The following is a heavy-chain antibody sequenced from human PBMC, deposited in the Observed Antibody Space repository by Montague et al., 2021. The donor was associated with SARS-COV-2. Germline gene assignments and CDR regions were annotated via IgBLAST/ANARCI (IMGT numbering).Heavy chain of an antibody. CDR3: ARHGYIAAAYYYYGMDV. D-gene: IGHD6-13*01. V-gene: IGHV4-39*01. Sequence: SETLSLTCTVSGVSISSSSYYWGWHRQPPGQGLKGIGSIYYNRNTYYNPSLQSRVTISVDTSQNQFTLKLSTVTAADTAVYYCARHGYIAAAYYYYGMDVWGQGTTVTVSS. CDR2: IYYNRNT. CDR1: GVSISSSSYY. J-gene: IGHJ6*02.